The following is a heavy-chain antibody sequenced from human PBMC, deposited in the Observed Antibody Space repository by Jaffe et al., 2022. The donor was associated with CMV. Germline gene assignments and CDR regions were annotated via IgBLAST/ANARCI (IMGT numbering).Heavy chain of an antibody. CDR3: ARDRGYQDDSHPLDP. CDR1: GFPFNTYG. Sequence: QDHLVESGGGVVQPGRSLRLSCVTSGFPFNTYGMNWVRQAPGKGLEWVSGIWYDGSNKYYADSVKGRFIISRDNSKNTVYLQMNSLRPEDTALYFCARDRGYQDDSHPLDPWGQGTLVTVSS. CDR2: IWYDGSNK. J-gene: IGHJ5*02. D-gene: IGHD3-22*01. V-gene: IGHV3-33*08.